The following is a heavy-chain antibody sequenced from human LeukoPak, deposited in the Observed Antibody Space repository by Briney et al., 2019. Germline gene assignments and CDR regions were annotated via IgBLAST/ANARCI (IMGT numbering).Heavy chain of an antibody. Sequence: PSETLSLTCTVSGGSISSSSYYWGWIRQPPGKGLEWIGSIYYSGSTYYNPSLKSRVTISVGTSKNQFSLKLSSVTAADTAVYYCARHWSAVAGTDDFDYWGQGTPVTVSS. CDR2: IYYSGST. V-gene: IGHV4-39*01. CDR1: GGSISSSSYY. CDR3: ARHWSAVAGTDDFDY. J-gene: IGHJ4*02. D-gene: IGHD6-19*01.